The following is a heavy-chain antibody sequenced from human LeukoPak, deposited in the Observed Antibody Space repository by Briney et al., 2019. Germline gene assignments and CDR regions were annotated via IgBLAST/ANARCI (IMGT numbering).Heavy chain of an antibody. Sequence: ASVNVSRKASGSTFTSYYMHWVRQAPGQGLEWMGIINPSGCSTSYAQKFQVRVTMTKDTSTSTVYMVLTSLRSEDTAVYSWAISPVVAAKADYWGQGTLVTVSS. CDR1: GSTFTSYY. D-gene: IGHD2-15*01. CDR3: AISPVVAAKADY. J-gene: IGHJ4*02. V-gene: IGHV1-46*03. CDR2: INPSGCST.